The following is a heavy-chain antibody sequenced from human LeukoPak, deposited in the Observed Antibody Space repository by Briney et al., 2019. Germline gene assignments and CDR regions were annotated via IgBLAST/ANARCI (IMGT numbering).Heavy chain of an antibody. Sequence: ASVRVSCKASGYTFTGYYIHWVRQAPGQGLEWMGWINPNSGGTNYAQTFQGRVTMTRDTSISTAYMELSRLRSDDTAVYYCGREREFRGELQFSYYYYYMDVWGKGTPVTVSS. CDR3: GREREFRGELQFSYYYYYMDV. J-gene: IGHJ6*03. CDR2: INPNSGGT. D-gene: IGHD1-26*01. V-gene: IGHV1-2*02. CDR1: GYTFTGYY.